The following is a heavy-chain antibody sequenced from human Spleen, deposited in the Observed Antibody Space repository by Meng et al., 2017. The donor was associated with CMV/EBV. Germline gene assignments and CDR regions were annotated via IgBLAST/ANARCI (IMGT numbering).Heavy chain of an antibody. V-gene: IGHV4-31*02. Sequence: ISSGTYYWSWIRQHPGKGLEWIGNIYDSGSTYYTPSLKSRVIISVDTSKNQFSLKLSSVTAADTAVYYCARARISMVRGVKEYFDYWGQGTLVTVSS. CDR3: ARARISMVRGVKEYFDY. CDR1: ISSGTYY. J-gene: IGHJ4*02. D-gene: IGHD3-10*01. CDR2: IYDSGST.